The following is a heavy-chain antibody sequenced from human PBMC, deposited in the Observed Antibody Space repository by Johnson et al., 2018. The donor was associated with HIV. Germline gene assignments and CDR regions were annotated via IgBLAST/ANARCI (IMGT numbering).Heavy chain of an antibody. D-gene: IGHD3-22*01. Sequence: QVQLVESGGGVVQPGRSLRLSCAASGFTFSNYAMHWVRQAPGKGLEWVAVIWYDGSNNYYADSVKGRFTISKDNSRNTLFLHMNSLRADDTAVYYCASVPMIVVLDGAFDIWGQGTMVTVSS. CDR3: ASVPMIVVLDGAFDI. CDR1: GFTFSNYA. V-gene: IGHV3-33*01. J-gene: IGHJ3*02. CDR2: IWYDGSNN.